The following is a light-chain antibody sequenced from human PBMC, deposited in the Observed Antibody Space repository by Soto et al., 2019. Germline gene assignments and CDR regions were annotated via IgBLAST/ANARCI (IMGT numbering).Light chain of an antibody. V-gene: IGLV2-14*01. CDR1: NTDVGGYNY. J-gene: IGLJ6*01. Sequence: QSVLTQPASVSGSPGQSITVSCTGTNTDVGGYNYVSWYQHRPGKAPRLMIYEVRNRLSGVSNRFSGSKSGNTASLTISGPQSEDEADYYCTSYTPTGALVFGSGTKVTV. CDR2: EVR. CDR3: TSYTPTGALV.